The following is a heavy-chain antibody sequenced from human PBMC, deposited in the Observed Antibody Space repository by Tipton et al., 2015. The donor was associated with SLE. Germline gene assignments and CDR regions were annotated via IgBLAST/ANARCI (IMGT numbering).Heavy chain of an antibody. V-gene: IGHV4-34*01. D-gene: IGHD1-1*01. Sequence: TLSLTCAVYGGSFSGYYWSWIRQPPGKGLEWIGEINHSGSTNYNPSLKRRVTISVDTSKNQFSLKLTSVTAADTAVYYCARGVLRPFDYWGQGTLVTVSS. CDR3: ARGVLRPFDY. CDR2: INHSGST. CDR1: GGSFSGYY. J-gene: IGHJ4*02.